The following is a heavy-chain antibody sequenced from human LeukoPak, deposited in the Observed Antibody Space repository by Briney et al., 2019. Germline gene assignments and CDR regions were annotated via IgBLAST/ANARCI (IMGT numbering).Heavy chain of an antibody. D-gene: IGHD2-2*01. CDR1: GFTFSSYW. CDR3: ARDCSSTSCYLDY. J-gene: IGHJ4*02. Sequence: GGSLILSCAASGFTFSSYWMHWVRQAPGKGLVWVSRINSDGSSTSYADSVKGRFTISRDNAKNTLYLQMNSLRAEDTAVYYCARDCSSTSCYLDYWGQGTLVTVSS. CDR2: INSDGSST. V-gene: IGHV3-74*01.